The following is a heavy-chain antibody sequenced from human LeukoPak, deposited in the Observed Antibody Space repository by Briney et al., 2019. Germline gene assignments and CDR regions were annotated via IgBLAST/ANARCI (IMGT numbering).Heavy chain of an antibody. D-gene: IGHD1-26*01. V-gene: IGHV3-7*01. CDR1: GFTFSSDW. J-gene: IGHJ4*02. Sequence: GGSLRLSCAASGFTFSSDWMTWVRQAPGKGLEWMANIRDDGSDKYYVDSVKGRFTISRDNAQNTLLLQMDSLSAEDTAVYYCVRHTRRSPGDYWGQGTLVTVST. CDR2: IRDDGSDK. CDR3: VRHTRRSPGDY.